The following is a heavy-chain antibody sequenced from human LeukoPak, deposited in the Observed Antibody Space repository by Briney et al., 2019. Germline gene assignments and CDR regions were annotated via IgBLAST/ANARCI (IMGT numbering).Heavy chain of an antibody. Sequence: SETLSLTCAVYGGSFSGYYWSWIRQPPGKGLEWIGEINHSGSTNYNPSLKSRVTISVDTSKNQFSPKLSSVTAADTAVYYCAAWPRNRRYYYYGMDVWGQGTTVTVSS. CDR1: GGSFSGYY. V-gene: IGHV4-34*01. CDR3: AAWPRNRRYYYYGMDV. D-gene: IGHD1-14*01. J-gene: IGHJ6*02. CDR2: INHSGST.